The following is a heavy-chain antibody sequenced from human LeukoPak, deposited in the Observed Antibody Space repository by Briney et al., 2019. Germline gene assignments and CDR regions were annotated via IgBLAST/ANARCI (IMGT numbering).Heavy chain of an antibody. CDR2: IYTSGRT. D-gene: IGHD3-10*01. V-gene: IGHV4-4*07. Sequence: SSETLSLTCTVSGGSISSYYWSWIRQPAGKGLEWIGRIYTSGRTNYNPSLKSRVTMSVDTSKNQFSLKLSSVTAADTALYYCARDPTGNNWFDPWGQGTLVTVSS. CDR3: ARDPTGNNWFDP. J-gene: IGHJ5*02. CDR1: GGSISSYY.